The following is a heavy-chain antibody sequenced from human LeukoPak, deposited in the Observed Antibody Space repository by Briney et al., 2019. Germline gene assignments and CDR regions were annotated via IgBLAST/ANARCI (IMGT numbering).Heavy chain of an antibody. Sequence: QPGGSLRLSCAASGFTFSSYAMSWVRQAPGRGLEWVSAISGTGSGGSTYYADSVKGRFTISRDNSKNTLYLQMNSLRAEDTAIYYCLDHTASHWGQGTLVTVSS. J-gene: IGHJ4*02. V-gene: IGHV3-23*01. CDR2: ISGTGSGGST. CDR1: GFTFSSYA. CDR3: LDHTASH. D-gene: IGHD2-2*02.